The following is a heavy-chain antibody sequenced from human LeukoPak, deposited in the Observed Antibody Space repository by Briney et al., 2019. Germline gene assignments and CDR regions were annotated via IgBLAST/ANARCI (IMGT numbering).Heavy chain of an antibody. CDR3: AKDMHYFQSDY. J-gene: IGHJ4*02. CDR1: GFTFSNYW. V-gene: IGHV3-7*01. Sequence: GGSLSLSCTASGFTFSNYWMTWVRQAPGKGLEWVASIKQDGSEKQYVGSVRGRFTISRDNAKDVLDLQMDSLTAEDTSLYYCAKDMHYFQSDYWGQGTLVTVSS. D-gene: IGHD3-10*01. CDR2: IKQDGSEK.